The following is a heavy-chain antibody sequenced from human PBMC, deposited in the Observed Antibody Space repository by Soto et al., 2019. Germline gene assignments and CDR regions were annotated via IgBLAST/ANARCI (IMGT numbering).Heavy chain of an antibody. V-gene: IGHV4-34*01. CDR2: INHSGST. J-gene: IGHJ6*02. D-gene: IGHD3-10*01. CDR3: ARGRIHYGLYYYYGMDV. Sequence: SETLSLTCAVYGGSFSGYYWSWIRQPPGKGLEWIGEINHSGSTNYNPSLKSRVTISVDTSKNQFSLKLSSVAAADTAVYYCARGRIHYGLYYYYGMDVWGQGTTVTVSS. CDR1: GGSFSGYY.